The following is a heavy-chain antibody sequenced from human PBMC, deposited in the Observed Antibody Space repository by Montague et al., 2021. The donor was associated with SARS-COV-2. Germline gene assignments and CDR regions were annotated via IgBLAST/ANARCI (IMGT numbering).Heavy chain of an antibody. Sequence: SETLSLTCAVSGGSFIAYYWSWIRQPPGKGLVWIGEIIYNGSTTYNPPLKSRVTISVDTSKNHFSLQLSSVTAADTTVYYCARGTKRVFTYDYDGSGDARAYWGQGTLVTVSS. CDR2: IIYNGST. CDR3: ARGTKRVFTYDYDGSGDARAY. D-gene: IGHD3-22*01. V-gene: IGHV4-34*01. J-gene: IGHJ4*02. CDR1: GGSFIAYY.